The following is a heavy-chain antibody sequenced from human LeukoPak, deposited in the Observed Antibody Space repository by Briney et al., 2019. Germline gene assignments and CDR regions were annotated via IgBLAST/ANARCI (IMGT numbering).Heavy chain of an antibody. CDR1: GRSISRYY. J-gene: IGHJ2*01. V-gene: IGHV4-59*01. Sequence: AETLSLMRTVWGRSISRYYWSWMRQPRGKAGEGSGYLYYSGSTNHNPSLKSRVTISVDTSKNQLSLKLSSVTAADTAVYYCARDHGKPKTKYYYDSSGYYTGGYFDLWGRGTLVTVSS. CDR2: LYYSGST. CDR3: ARDHGKPKTKYYYDSSGYYTGGYFDL. D-gene: IGHD3-22*01.